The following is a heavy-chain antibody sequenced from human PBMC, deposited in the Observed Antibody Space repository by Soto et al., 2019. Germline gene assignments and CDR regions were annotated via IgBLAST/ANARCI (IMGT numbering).Heavy chain of an antibody. V-gene: IGHV3-74*01. CDR1: GFTLRSYW. Sequence: EVQLVESGGGLVQPGESLTLSCAVSGFTLRSYWMHWVRQAPGKGLEWVARIDSDGRTTNYADSVKGRFTISRDNAKNKVFLHMNSLRAEDRAVYYCARRVVVYQQLVRGRDRFDPWAQGTLVTVSS. D-gene: IGHD6-13*01. J-gene: IGHJ5*02. CDR3: ARRVVVYQQLVRGRDRFDP. CDR2: IDSDGRTT.